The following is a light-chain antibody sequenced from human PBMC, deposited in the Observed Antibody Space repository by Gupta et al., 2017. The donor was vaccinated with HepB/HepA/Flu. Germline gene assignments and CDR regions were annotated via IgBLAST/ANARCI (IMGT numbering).Light chain of an antibody. Sequence: DVVMTQSPLSLSVTPGETASISCRSSQSLLHSSGHNYLDWYLQKPGQSPQLLIYLGSNRASGVPDRFSGSGSGTDFTLKISRVEAEDVGVYYCRQAEHTLWTFGQGTKVEIK. V-gene: IGKV2-28*01. J-gene: IGKJ1*01. CDR2: LGS. CDR3: RQAEHTLWT. CDR1: QSLLHSSGHNY.